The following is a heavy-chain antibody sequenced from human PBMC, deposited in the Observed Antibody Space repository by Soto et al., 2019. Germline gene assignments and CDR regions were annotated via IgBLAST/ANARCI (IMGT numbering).Heavy chain of an antibody. J-gene: IGHJ5*02. CDR2: IIPIFGTA. V-gene: IGHV1-69*13. CDR3: ARDGSSSWYSNWFDP. D-gene: IGHD6-13*01. Sequence: GASVKVSCKASGGTFSSYAISWVRQAPGQGLEWMGGIIPIFGTANYAQKFQGRVTITADESTSTAYMELSSLRSEDTAVYYCARDGSSSWYSNWFDPWGQGTLVTVSS. CDR1: GGTFSSYA.